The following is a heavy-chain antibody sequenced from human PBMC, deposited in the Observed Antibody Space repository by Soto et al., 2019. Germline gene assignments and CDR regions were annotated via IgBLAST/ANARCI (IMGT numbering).Heavy chain of an antibody. Sequence: SETLSLTCGVYAGSFSGYYWTWIRQSPGKGLEWIGEINHSGSTNFNPSLRGRVTLSVDTSKNQISLRLSSVTAADTAVYYCARDRRLRASFSWFDPWGQGTLVTVSS. J-gene: IGHJ5*02. D-gene: IGHD5-12*01. CDR3: ARDRRLRASFSWFDP. V-gene: IGHV4-34*01. CDR1: AGSFSGYY. CDR2: INHSGST.